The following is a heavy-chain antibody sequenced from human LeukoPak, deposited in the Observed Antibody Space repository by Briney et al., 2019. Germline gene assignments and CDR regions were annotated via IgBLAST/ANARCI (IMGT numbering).Heavy chain of an antibody. D-gene: IGHD2-2*01. CDR1: GFTFSSYA. J-gene: IGHJ5*02. V-gene: IGHV3-23*01. CDR2: ISGSGGST. CDR3: ARDGCSSTSCYLPGAFDP. Sequence: GGSLRLSCAASGFTFSSYAMSWVRQAPGKGLEWVSAISGSGGSTYYADSVKGRFTISRDNAKNSLYLQMNSLRAEDTAVYYCARDGCSSTSCYLPGAFDPWGQGTLVTVSS.